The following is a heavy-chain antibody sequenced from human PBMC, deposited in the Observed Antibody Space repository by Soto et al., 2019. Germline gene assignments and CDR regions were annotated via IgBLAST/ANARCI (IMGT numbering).Heavy chain of an antibody. D-gene: IGHD2-21*02. CDR3: TRRGRDLDF. Sequence: VQVVESGGTLVQPGGSLRLSCEVSGFDFPGFWMNWVRQAPGKGLEWVANINHGGSETNFLDSVKGRFTISRDNAKSTLYLQMNSLRVEDTAVYYCTRRGRDLDFWGQGTVVIVSS. V-gene: IGHV3-7*04. CDR2: INHGGSET. CDR1: GFDFPGFW. J-gene: IGHJ4*02.